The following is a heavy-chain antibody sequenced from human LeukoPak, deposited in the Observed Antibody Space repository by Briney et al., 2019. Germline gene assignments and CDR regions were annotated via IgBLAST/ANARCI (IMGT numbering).Heavy chain of an antibody. CDR3: ARDGGIVVVPAAYDWFDP. Sequence: ASVKVSCKASGYTFTGYYMRWVRQAPGQGLEWMGWINPNSGGTNYAQKFQGRVTMTRDTSTGTVYMELSSLRSEDTAVYYCARDGGIVVVPAAYDWFDPWGQGTLVTVSS. J-gene: IGHJ5*02. D-gene: IGHD2-2*01. CDR2: INPNSGGT. CDR1: GYTFTGYY. V-gene: IGHV1-2*02.